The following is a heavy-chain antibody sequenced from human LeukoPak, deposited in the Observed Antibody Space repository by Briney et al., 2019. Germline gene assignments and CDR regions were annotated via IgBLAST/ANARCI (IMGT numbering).Heavy chain of an antibody. CDR2: ISAYNGNT. D-gene: IGHD2-8*01. Sequence: ASVKVSCKASGYTFTSYGISWVRQAPGQGLEWMGWISAYNGNTNYAQKLQGRVTMTTDTSTSTAYMELRSLRSDDTAVYYCAREEYCTNSVCYTLDYWGQGTLVTVSS. CDR1: GYTFTSYG. V-gene: IGHV1-18*01. CDR3: AREEYCTNSVCYTLDY. J-gene: IGHJ4*02.